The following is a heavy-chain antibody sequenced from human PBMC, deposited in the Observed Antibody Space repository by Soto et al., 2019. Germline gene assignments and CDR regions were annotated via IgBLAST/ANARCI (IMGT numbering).Heavy chain of an antibody. Sequence: PGGSLRLSCAASGFTFSSYAMSWVRQAPGKGLEWVSAISGSGGSTYYADSVKGRFTISRDNSKNTLYLQMNSPRAEDTAVYYCARPRGIAVAGRGFDYWGQGTLVTVSS. CDR1: GFTFSSYA. V-gene: IGHV3-23*01. D-gene: IGHD6-19*01. J-gene: IGHJ4*02. CDR3: ARPRGIAVAGRGFDY. CDR2: ISGSGGST.